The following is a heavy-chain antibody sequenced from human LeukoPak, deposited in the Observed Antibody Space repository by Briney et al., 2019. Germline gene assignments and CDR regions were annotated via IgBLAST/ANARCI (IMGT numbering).Heavy chain of an antibody. CDR2: VYYSGSA. D-gene: IGHD3-3*01. J-gene: IGHJ5*02. CDR1: GGSISSSNYY. Sequence: SETLSLTCRVSGGSISSSNYYWGWIRQPPGKGLEWIGNVYYSGSASFNPSLKSRVTISVDTSKNQFSLKLSSVTAADTAVYYCARAMRITIFKGGFDPWGQGALVTVSS. CDR3: ARAMRITIFKGGFDP. V-gene: IGHV4-39*07.